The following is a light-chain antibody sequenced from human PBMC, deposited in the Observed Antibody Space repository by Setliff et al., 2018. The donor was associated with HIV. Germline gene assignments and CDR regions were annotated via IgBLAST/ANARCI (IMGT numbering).Light chain of an antibody. CDR1: TRNVGGGHGY. CDR3: SSYTSTPLYV. CDR2: DVS. Sequence: QSALTQPDSVSGSPGQSLTISCTGTTRNVGGGHGYVSWYQRHPGKAPKLMIYDVSNRPSGVSNRFSGSKSGNTASLTISGLQAEDEADYYCSSYTSTPLYVFGTGTKVTVL. J-gene: IGLJ1*01. V-gene: IGLV2-14*03.